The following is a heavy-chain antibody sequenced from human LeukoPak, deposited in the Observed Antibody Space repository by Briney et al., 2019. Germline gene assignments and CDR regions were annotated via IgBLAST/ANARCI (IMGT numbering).Heavy chain of an antibody. CDR1: VYTFTSYG. CDR3: ARDSGYSGYDYPGHYYYYGMDV. D-gene: IGHD5-12*01. J-gene: IGHJ6*04. V-gene: IGHV1-18*04. Sequence: ASVTVSCKYSVYTFTSYGISWVRQAPGQGREWVGWISAYNGNTNNAQKLQGRVTMTTDTSTSTAYMKLRSQRSDDTAVYYCARDSGYSGYDYPGHYYYYGMDVWGKGTTVTVSS. CDR2: ISAYNGNT.